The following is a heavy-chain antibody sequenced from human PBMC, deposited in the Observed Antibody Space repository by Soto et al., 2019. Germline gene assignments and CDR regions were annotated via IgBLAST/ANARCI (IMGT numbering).Heavy chain of an antibody. Sequence: QVQLVQSGAEVKKPGASVKVSCKASGYNFNTYGFSWVRQAPGQGLEWVGWIGAYNGNTKYAQNFHGRVTITTDTSTRTAHMELRSLTSDDTAVYYCARWSSTWPDNWFDPWGQGTLVTVSS. V-gene: IGHV1-18*01. D-gene: IGHD6-13*01. CDR3: ARWSSTWPDNWFDP. J-gene: IGHJ5*02. CDR2: IGAYNGNT. CDR1: GYNFNTYG.